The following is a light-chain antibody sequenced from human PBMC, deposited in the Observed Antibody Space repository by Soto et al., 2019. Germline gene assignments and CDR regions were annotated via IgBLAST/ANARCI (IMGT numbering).Light chain of an antibody. CDR2: DAS. CDR1: QSVSSY. V-gene: IGKV3-11*01. J-gene: IGKJ2*01. Sequence: EIVLTQSPATLSLSPGERATLSCRASQSVSSYLAWYQQKPGQAPRLLIYDASNRATGIPARFSGSGSGTVFTLPISSLGPEDFAVYYCQQRSNWPYTFGQGTKLEIK. CDR3: QQRSNWPYT.